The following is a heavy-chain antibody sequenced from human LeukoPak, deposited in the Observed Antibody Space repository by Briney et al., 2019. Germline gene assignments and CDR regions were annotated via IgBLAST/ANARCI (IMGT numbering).Heavy chain of an antibody. Sequence: PSETLSLTCTVSGGSISSSSYYWGWIRQPPGKGLEWIGSIYYSGSTYYNPSLKSRVTISVDTSKNQFSLKLSSVTAADTAVYYCARANLVRHSGDFDYWGQGTLVTVSS. V-gene: IGHV4-39*07. CDR3: ARANLVRHSGDFDY. CDR2: IYYSGST. J-gene: IGHJ4*02. CDR1: GGSISSSSYY. D-gene: IGHD1-14*01.